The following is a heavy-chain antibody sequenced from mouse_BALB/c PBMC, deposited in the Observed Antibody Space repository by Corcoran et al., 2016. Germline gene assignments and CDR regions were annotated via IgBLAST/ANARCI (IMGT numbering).Heavy chain of an antibody. CDR3: ARYDAWVAY. J-gene: IGHJ3*01. Sequence: QVTLKESGPGILEPSQALSLTCSFSGFSLSTSGMGVSWIRQPSGKGLEWLAHIYWDDDKRYNPSLKSRLTISKDTSSNQVFLKITSVETADTATYYCARYDAWVAYWGQVTLVTVSA. D-gene: IGHD2-14*01. CDR2: IYWDDDK. V-gene: IGHV8-12*01. CDR1: GFSLSTSGMG.